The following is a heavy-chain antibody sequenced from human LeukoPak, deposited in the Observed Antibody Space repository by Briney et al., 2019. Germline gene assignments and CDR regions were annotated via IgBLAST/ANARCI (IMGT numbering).Heavy chain of an antibody. D-gene: IGHD3-3*01. J-gene: IGHJ4*02. Sequence: SETLSLTCTVSGGSISSYYWSWIRQPAGKGLEWIGRIYTSGSTNYNPSLKSRVTMSVDTSKNQFSLKLSSVTAADTAVYYCATRAPLQRLTADVFRFDYWGQGTLVTVSS. CDR1: GGSISSYY. CDR2: IYTSGST. CDR3: ATRAPLQRLTADVFRFDY. V-gene: IGHV4-4*07.